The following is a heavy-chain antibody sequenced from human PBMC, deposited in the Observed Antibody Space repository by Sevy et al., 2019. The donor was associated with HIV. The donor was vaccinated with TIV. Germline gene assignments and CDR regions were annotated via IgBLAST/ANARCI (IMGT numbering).Heavy chain of an antibody. CDR1: GFTFSSYW. J-gene: IGHJ4*02. V-gene: IGHV3-7*03. D-gene: IGHD2-15*01. Sequence: GGSLRLSCAASGFTFSSYWMSWVRQAPGKGLEWVANIKQDGSEKYYVDSVKGRFTISRDNAKNSLYLQMNSLRAEDTAVYYCARRYCSGGSCYSDYSGRFDYWGQRTLVTVSS. CDR3: ARRYCSGGSCYSDYSGRFDY. CDR2: IKQDGSEK.